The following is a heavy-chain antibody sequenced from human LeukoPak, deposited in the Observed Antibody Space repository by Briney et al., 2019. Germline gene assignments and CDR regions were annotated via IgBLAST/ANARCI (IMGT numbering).Heavy chain of an antibody. CDR2: ISGSGGST. CDR3: AKDKAVRYCSSTSCPDAFDI. V-gene: IGHV3-23*01. J-gene: IGHJ3*02. CDR1: GFTFSSYA. D-gene: IGHD2-2*01. Sequence: PGGSLRLSCAASGFTFSSYAMSWVRQAPGKGLEWVSAISGSGGSTYYADSVKGRFTISRDNSKNTLYLQMNSLRAEDTAVYYCAKDKAVRYCSSTSCPDAFDIWGQGTMVTVSS.